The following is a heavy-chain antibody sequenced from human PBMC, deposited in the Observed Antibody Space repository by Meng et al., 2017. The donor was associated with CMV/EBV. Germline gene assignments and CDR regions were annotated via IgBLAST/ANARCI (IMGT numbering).Heavy chain of an antibody. J-gene: IGHJ3*02. Sequence: GGPLRLSCAASGFTFSSYDMHWVRQATGKGLEWVSAIGTAGDTYYPGSVKGRFTISRKNAKNALYLQMNSLRAGDTAVYYCARGTPDITMIVPPVAFDIWGQGTMVTVSS. D-gene: IGHD3-22*01. CDR2: IGTAGDT. V-gene: IGHV3-13*01. CDR1: GFTFSSYD. CDR3: ARGTPDITMIVPPVAFDI.